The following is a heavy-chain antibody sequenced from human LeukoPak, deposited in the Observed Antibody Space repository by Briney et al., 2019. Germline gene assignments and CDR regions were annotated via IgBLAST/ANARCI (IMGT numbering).Heavy chain of an antibody. CDR3: ARALESYSSGWYLFDY. CDR1: GGTFSNYI. V-gene: IGHV1-69*08. Sequence: ASVNVSCKASGGTFSNYIISWVRQAPGQGLEWVGRIIPILGTTHYAQKFQGRVTFTADKAPSTVYMEMPRLRADDTAVYYCARALESYSSGWYLFDYWGQGTLVTVSS. D-gene: IGHD6-19*01. J-gene: IGHJ4*02. CDR2: IIPILGTT.